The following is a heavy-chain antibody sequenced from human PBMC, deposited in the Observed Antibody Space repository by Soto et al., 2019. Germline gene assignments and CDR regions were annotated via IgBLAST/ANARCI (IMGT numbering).Heavy chain of an antibody. CDR2: IYWADDK. V-gene: IGHV2-5*02. CDR3: VHSRCGGDCLRSYSAHYYYGMDV. CDR1: GFSLNTGGLG. J-gene: IGHJ6*02. Sequence: QVTVKESGPTLVKPTQTLTLTCTVSGFSLNTGGLGVGWLRQPPGKALVWLAPIYWADDKRHSPSLKNRLGISKDTSNNLVVFTMTNMDPVDTATYYCVHSRCGGDCLRSYSAHYYYGMDVWGQGTTVTVSS. D-gene: IGHD2-21*02.